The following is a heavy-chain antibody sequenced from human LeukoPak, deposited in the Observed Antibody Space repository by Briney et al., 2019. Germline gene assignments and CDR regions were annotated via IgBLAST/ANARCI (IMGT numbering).Heavy chain of an antibody. CDR2: INPNSGGT. D-gene: IGHD2-2*01. J-gene: IGHJ5*02. CDR1: GYTFTGYY. V-gene: IGHV1-2*06. CDR3: ASRRSTSSPFDP. Sequence: ASVKVSCKASGYTFTGYYMHWGRQAPGQGLEWMGRINPNSGGTNYAQKFQGRVTMTRDTSISTAYMELSRLRSDDTAVYYCASRRSTSSPFDPWGQGTLVTVSS.